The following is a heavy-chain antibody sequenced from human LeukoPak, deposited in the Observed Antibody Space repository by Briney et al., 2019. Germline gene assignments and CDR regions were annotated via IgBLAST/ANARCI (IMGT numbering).Heavy chain of an antibody. CDR1: GYTFTSYA. V-gene: IGHV1-3*01. CDR3: ARVSGPGIAGPEY. CDR2: INAGNGNT. D-gene: IGHD6-13*01. Sequence: GASVKVSCKASGYTFTSYAMHWVRQAPGQRLEWMGWINAGNGNTKYSQKFQGRVTITRDTSATTAYMELSSLRSEDTAVYYCARVSGPGIAGPEYWGQGTLVTVSS. J-gene: IGHJ4*02.